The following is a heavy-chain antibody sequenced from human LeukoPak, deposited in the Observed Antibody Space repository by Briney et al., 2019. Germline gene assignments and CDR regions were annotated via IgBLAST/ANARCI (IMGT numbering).Heavy chain of an antibody. V-gene: IGHV1-2*02. CDR3: ARGGASAAARRFDP. CDR2: INPNSGGT. Sequence: GASVKVSCKASGYTFTGYYMHWVRQAPGQGLEWMGWINPNSGGTNYAQKFQGRVTITSSTSTSTAFMELGSLTSEDTAVYYCARGGASAAARRFDPWGQGTLVTVSS. D-gene: IGHD6-13*01. J-gene: IGHJ5*02. CDR1: GYTFTGYY.